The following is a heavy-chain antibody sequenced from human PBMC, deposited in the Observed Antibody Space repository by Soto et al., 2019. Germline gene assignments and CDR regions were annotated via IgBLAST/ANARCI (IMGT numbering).Heavy chain of an antibody. CDR3: ARVLYVWGSYRYTHSFDI. V-gene: IGHV4-30-4*01. CDR1: GGSISSGDYY. Sequence: QVQLQESGPGLVKPSQTLSLTCTVSGGSISSGDYYWSWIRQPPGKGLEWIGYIYYSGSTYYNPSLKSRVTISVDTSKNQFSLKLSSVTAADTAVYYCARVLYVWGSYRYTHSFDIWGQGTMVTVSS. J-gene: IGHJ3*02. D-gene: IGHD3-16*02. CDR2: IYYSGST.